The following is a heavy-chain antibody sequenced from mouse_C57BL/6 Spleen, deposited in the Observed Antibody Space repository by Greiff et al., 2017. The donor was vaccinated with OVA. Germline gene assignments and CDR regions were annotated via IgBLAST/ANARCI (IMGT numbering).Heavy chain of an antibody. CDR1: GFTFNTYA. D-gene: IGHD2-3*01. J-gene: IGHJ4*01. Sequence: EVKLMESGGGLVQPKGSLKLSCAASGFTFNTYAMHWVRQAPGQGLEWVARIRRKSSNYATYYAVSVKDRFTISRDDSQSMLYLQMNNLKTEDTAMYYCVRDGYYVGYAMDYWGQGTSVTVSS. V-gene: IGHV10-3*01. CDR2: IRRKSSNYAT. CDR3: VRDGYYVGYAMDY.